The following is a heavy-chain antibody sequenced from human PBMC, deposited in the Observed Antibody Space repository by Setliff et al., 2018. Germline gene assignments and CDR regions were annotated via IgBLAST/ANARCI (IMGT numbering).Heavy chain of an antibody. J-gene: IGHJ6*02. D-gene: IGHD2-15*01. CDR3: ARKKTVYWYYGMDV. V-gene: IGHV4-4*07. CDR1: GGSISSHY. Sequence: SETLSLTCTVSGGSISSHYWSWIRQPPGKGLEWIGRIYTSGSTNYNPSLKSRVTISIDTSKNQFSLKLSSVTAADTAVYYCARKKTVYWYYGMDVWGQGTTVTVSS. CDR2: IYTSGST.